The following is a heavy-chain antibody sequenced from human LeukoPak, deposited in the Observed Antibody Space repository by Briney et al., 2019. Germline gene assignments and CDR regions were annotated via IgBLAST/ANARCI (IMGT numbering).Heavy chain of an antibody. CDR2: IKFDGSEI. D-gene: IGHD3-22*01. CDR1: GFSLSDYW. CDR3: TRDLNHDSSG. J-gene: IGHJ4*02. Sequence: HTGGSPRLSCAASGFSLSDYWMTWVRQAPGKGLECVGNIKFDGSEIYYLDSVRGRFSISRDNAKNSLYLQMNSLRVEDTAVYYCTRDLNHDSSGWGQGTLVTVSS. V-gene: IGHV3-7*01.